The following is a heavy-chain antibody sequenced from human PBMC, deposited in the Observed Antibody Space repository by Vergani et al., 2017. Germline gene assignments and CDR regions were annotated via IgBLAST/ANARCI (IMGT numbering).Heavy chain of an antibody. D-gene: IGHD1-7*01. V-gene: IGHV1-8*01. Sequence: QVQLVQSGAEVKKPGASVKVSCKASGYTFTSYDINWVRQATGQGLEWMGWMNPNSGNTGYAQKFQGRVTRTRNTSISTAYMELSSLRSEDTAVYYCARAPKSSGTKPLNWFDPWGQGTLVTVSS. CDR1: GYTFTSYD. CDR2: MNPNSGNT. CDR3: ARAPKSSGTKPLNWFDP. J-gene: IGHJ5*02.